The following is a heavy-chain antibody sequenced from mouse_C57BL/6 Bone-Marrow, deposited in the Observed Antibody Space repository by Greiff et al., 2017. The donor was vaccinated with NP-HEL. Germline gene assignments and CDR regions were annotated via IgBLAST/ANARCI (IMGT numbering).Heavy chain of an antibody. CDR2: ISYDGSN. CDR1: GYSITSGYY. J-gene: IGHJ3*01. Sequence: EVKLQESGPGLVKPSQSLSLTCSVTGYSITSGYYWNWIRQFPGNKLEWMGYISYDGSNNYNPSLKNRISITRDTSKNQFFLKLNSVTTEDTATYYCAREPLIYYGYDWFAYWGQGTLVTVSA. CDR3: AREPLIYYGYDWFAY. D-gene: IGHD2-2*01. V-gene: IGHV3-6*01.